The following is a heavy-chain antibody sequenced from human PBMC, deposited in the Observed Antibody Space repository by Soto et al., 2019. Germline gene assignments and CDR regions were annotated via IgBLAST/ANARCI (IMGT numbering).Heavy chain of an antibody. V-gene: IGHV4-31*03. CDR2: IYYSGST. CDR3: AGASGWHPGAFDI. J-gene: IGHJ3*02. Sequence: SQTLSLXCTVSGGSISRGGYSWTWIRQHPGKGLEWIGYIYYSGSTYYKPSLKSRLTISVDTSKNHLSLKLSSVTAADTAVYYCAGASGWHPGAFDIWGQGTTVTV. CDR1: GGSISRGGYS. D-gene: IGHD3-10*01.